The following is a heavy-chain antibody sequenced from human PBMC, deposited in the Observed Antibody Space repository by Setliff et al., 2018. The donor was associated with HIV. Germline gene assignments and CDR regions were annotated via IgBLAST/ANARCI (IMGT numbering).Heavy chain of an antibody. CDR3: ARAPAHEHSTGWISSSNLFDS. D-gene: IGHD6-19*01. J-gene: IGHJ5*01. V-gene: IGHV1-69*10. CDR2: IIPILGTV. CDR1: GGTLSNYG. Sequence: ASVKVSCKASGGTLSNYGISWVRQAPGQGLEWMGGIIPILGTVDYAQRFQGRVTITADHSTSTAYVEMRSLRIEDTALYFCARAPAHEHSTGWISSSNLFDSWGRGTLVTVSS.